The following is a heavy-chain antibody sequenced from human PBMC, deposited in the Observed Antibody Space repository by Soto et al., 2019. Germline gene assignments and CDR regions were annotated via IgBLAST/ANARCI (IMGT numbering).Heavy chain of an antibody. CDR3: ARSDSSGKTRYYFDH. D-gene: IGHD3-22*01. CDR2: IYSTEST. CDR1: GGSISSGSYY. Sequence: SETLSLTCTVSGGSISSGSYYWSWIRQHPGKGLEWIGHIYSTESTNYNPSLKSRLSISVDMSASQFSLKLSSVTVADTAVYYCARSDSSGKTRYYFDHWGQGTLVTVSS. V-gene: IGHV4-31*03. J-gene: IGHJ4*02.